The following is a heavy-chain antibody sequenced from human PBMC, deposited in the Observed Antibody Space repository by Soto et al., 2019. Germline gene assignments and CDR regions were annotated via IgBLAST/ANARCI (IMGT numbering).Heavy chain of an antibody. Sequence: QVQLVQSGAEVKKPGSSVKVSCKASGGTFSSYTISWVRQAPGQGLEWMGRIIPILGIANYAQKFQGRVTITADKSTRTAYIELSSLRSEDTAVYYCASTRGTSSINAKWFDPWGQGTLVTVSS. J-gene: IGHJ5*02. CDR2: IIPILGIA. CDR3: ASTRGTSSINAKWFDP. D-gene: IGHD2-2*01. CDR1: GGTFSSYT. V-gene: IGHV1-69*02.